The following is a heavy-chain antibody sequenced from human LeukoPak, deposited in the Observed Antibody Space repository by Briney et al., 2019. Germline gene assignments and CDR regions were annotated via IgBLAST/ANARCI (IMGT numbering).Heavy chain of an antibody. CDR1: GGSFSGFY. Sequence: PSEALSLTCAVYGGSFSGFYWSWIRHVPGKGLEWIGEINYTGSTSYNPSLKGRVTISVDTSKNQFSLKLSPVTAADTAVYYCARVGVDYSGNIIKYFFDYWGQGTLVTVSS. J-gene: IGHJ4*02. CDR3: ARVGVDYSGNIIKYFFDY. V-gene: IGHV4-34*01. D-gene: IGHD4-23*01. CDR2: INYTGST.